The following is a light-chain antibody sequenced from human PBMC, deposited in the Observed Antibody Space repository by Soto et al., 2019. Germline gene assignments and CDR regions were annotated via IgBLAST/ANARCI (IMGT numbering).Light chain of an antibody. CDR1: SSDVGGYNY. Sequence: QSALTQPASVSGSPGQSITISCTGTSSDVGGYNYVSWYQQHPGKAPKLMIYDVSNRPSGVSNRFSVSKSGNTASLTISGLQAEDDADYYCSSYTSSSTLLYVFGTGTKVTVL. V-gene: IGLV2-14*01. CDR2: DVS. J-gene: IGLJ1*01. CDR3: SSYTSSSTLLYV.